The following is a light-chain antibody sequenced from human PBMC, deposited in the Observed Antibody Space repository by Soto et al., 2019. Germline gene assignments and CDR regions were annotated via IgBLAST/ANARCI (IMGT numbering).Light chain of an antibody. CDR2: GAS. CDR1: QSITGSH. Sequence: ENVLTQSPGTLSLSPGERATVSCRASQSITGSHLAWYQQTPGQAPRLLIYGASSRATGVPDRFSGSGSGTDFTLTISRLEPEDFAVYYCQQYYSIPLTFGGGTKVDIK. V-gene: IGKV3-20*01. J-gene: IGKJ4*01. CDR3: QQYYSIPLT.